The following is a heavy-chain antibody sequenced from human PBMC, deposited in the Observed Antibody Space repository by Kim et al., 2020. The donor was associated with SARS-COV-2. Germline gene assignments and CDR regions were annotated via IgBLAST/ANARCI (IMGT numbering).Heavy chain of an antibody. CDR1: GDSFSGFY. Sequence: SETLSLTCAVYGDSFSGFYWTWIRQPPGKGLEWIGEVNHRGITNYNPSLKSRVTMSVDTSKNQVSLNMNTVTAGDTATYYCARGLIGTMFGYAVQPENYFDFWGQGTLVTVSS. J-gene: IGHJ4*02. D-gene: IGHD3-16*01. V-gene: IGHV4-34*01. CDR2: VNHRGIT. CDR3: ARGLIGTMFGYAVQPENYFDF.